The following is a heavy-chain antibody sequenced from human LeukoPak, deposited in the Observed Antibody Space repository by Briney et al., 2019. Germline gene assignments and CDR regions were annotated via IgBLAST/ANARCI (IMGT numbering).Heavy chain of an antibody. CDR3: ARGFGVAVAGPYYFDY. D-gene: IGHD6-19*01. CDR1: GDSVSSNSAA. CDR2: TYYRSKWHN. Sequence: PSQTLSLTCALSGDSVSSNSAAWNWIRQSPSRGLEWLGSTYYRSKWHNDYAVSVKSRITINADTSNNQFSLQLNSVTPEDTAVYYCARGFGVAVAGPYYFDYWGQGTLVTVSS. V-gene: IGHV6-1*01. J-gene: IGHJ4*02.